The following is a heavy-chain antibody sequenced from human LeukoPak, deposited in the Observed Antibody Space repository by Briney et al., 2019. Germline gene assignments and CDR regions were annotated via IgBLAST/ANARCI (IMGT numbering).Heavy chain of an antibody. J-gene: IGHJ4*02. CDR3: ARDLGLDYGDYPDYFDY. D-gene: IGHD4-17*01. CDR2: ISSSSSYI. CDR1: GFTFSSYS. V-gene: IGHV3-21*01. Sequence: PGGSLRLSYAASGFTFSSYSMNWVRQAPGKGLEWVSSISSSSSYIYYADSVKGRFTISRDNAKNSLYLQMNSLRAEDTAVYYCARDLGLDYGDYPDYFDYWGQGTLVTVSS.